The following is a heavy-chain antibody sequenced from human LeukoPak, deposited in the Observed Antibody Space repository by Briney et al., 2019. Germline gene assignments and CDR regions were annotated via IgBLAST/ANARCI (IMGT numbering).Heavy chain of an antibody. CDR2: IQYDGNNK. V-gene: IGHV3-30*02. Sequence: GGSLRLSCAASGFTFNNYGMHWVRQAPGKGLQWVAFIQYDGNNKYCADSVRGRFTISRDSSKNTLYLQMNSLRGEDTAVYYCAKGSSGLLDYWGQGTLVTVSS. D-gene: IGHD6-19*01. CDR3: AKGSSGLLDY. J-gene: IGHJ4*02. CDR1: GFTFNNYG.